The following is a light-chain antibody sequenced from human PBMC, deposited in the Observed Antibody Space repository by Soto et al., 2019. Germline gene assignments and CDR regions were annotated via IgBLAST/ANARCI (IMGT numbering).Light chain of an antibody. V-gene: IGKV3-15*01. CDR3: QQFHYWWR. J-gene: IGKJ1*01. CDR2: DAS. CDR1: QNIDNK. Sequence: EIGVTRSPATLSVSPLEIASLSFRASQNIDNKLVLYQQKPGQVPRLLIYDASTRATGIPARFSCSGFGTEFTISISSLQYEDFAFYYCQQFHYWWRFGQGTKVDI.